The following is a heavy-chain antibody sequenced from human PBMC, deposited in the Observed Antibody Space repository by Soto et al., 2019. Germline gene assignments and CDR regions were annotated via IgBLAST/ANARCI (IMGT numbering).Heavy chain of an antibody. CDR2: ISWNSGSI. CDR3: AKDRQQCLGNWFDP. D-gene: IGHD6-19*01. V-gene: IGHV3-9*01. CDR1: GFTFDDYA. Sequence: EVQLVESGGGLVQPGRSLRLSCAASGFTFDDYAMHWVRQAPGKGLEWVSGISWNSGSIGYADSVKGRFTISRDNPKNSLYLQMNSLRAEDTALYYCAKDRQQCLGNWFDPWGQGTLVTVSS. J-gene: IGHJ5*02.